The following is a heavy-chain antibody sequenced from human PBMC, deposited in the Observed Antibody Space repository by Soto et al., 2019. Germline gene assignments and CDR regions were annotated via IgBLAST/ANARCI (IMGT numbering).Heavy chain of an antibody. CDR1: RFSFHKYW. V-gene: IGHV3-7*01. Sequence: EVQLVESGGDLVQPGGSLRLSCAASRFSFHKYWIRWVRQAPGKGLEWVANIKEDGSEKYYVDSVKGRFTISRDNAKNSLYLQMNSLRVEDTAMYYCTRDQDDSSDAFDIWGQGTPVTVSS. CDR2: IKEDGSEK. J-gene: IGHJ3*02. CDR3: TRDQDDSSDAFDI. D-gene: IGHD3-3*01.